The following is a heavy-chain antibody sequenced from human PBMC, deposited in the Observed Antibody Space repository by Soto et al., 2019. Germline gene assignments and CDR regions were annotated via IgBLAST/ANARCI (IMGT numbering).Heavy chain of an antibody. J-gene: IGHJ2*01. V-gene: IGHV1-8*01. D-gene: IGHD3-3*01. CDR2: MNPNSGNT. CDR1: GYTFKDYD. CDR3: ARRMTWSLWCFDL. Sequence: QVQLLQSGAEVKKPGTSVRVSCRASGYTFKDYDINWVRRAPGQGLEWTGWMNPNSGNTAYARKFHDRITMTRSVSARTAFMELSSLTPEDTAVYYCARRMTWSLWCFDLWGSGTQVTVSS.